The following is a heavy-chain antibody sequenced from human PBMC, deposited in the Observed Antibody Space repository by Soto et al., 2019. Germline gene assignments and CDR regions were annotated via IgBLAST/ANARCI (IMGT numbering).Heavy chain of an antibody. Sequence: EVQQVESGGGLVQPGGSLRLSCAASGFTFSSYSMNWVRQAPGKGLEWVSYISSSSSTIYYADSVKGRFTISRDNAKNSLELQTNILRAEYTAVYYSARGPLDYWGQGTLVTVSP. CDR3: ARGPLDY. V-gene: IGHV3-48*01. CDR1: GFTFSSYS. J-gene: IGHJ4*02. CDR2: ISSSSSTI.